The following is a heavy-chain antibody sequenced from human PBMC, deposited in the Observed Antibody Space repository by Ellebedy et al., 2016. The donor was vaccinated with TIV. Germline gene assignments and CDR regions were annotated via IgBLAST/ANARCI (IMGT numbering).Heavy chain of an antibody. D-gene: IGHD5/OR15-5a*01. Sequence: MPSETLSLTCGVSDDSISRDKWWTWVRQAPGRALEWIGEIHHTKGTNYNPSLKSRVSMSVDKSKNQFSLNINSVTAADTAVYYCARDTDREVSDVWGQGTTVTVSS. V-gene: IGHV4-4*02. CDR1: DDSISRDKW. J-gene: IGHJ6*02. CDR2: IHHTKGT. CDR3: ARDTDREVSDV.